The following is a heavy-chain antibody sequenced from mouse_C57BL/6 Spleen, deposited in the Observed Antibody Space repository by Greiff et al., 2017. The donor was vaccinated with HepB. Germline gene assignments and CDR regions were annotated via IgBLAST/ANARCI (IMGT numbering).Heavy chain of an antibody. CDR2: IDPETGGT. CDR3: TREGRYGNDGGYLDY. D-gene: IGHD2-10*02. J-gene: IGHJ2*01. Sequence: QVQLQQSGAELVRPGASVTLSCKASGYTFTDYEMHWVKQTPVHGLEWIGAIDPETGGTAYNQKFKGKAILTADKSSSTAYMELRSLTSEDSAVYYCTREGRYGNDGGYLDYWGQGTTLTVAS. V-gene: IGHV1-15*01. CDR1: GYTFTDYE.